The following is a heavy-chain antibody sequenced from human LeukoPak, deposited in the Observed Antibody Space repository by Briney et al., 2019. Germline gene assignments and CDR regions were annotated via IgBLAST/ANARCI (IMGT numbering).Heavy chain of an antibody. Sequence: GGTLRLSCAASGFTLSSYSMNWVRQAPGKGLEWVSYLNTSIRTIYYEDSVKGRFTISRANAKNSLYLQMNSLRDEDTAVYYCARELTLSYWGQGTLVT. CDR2: LNTSIRTI. D-gene: IGHD1-14*01. CDR1: GFTLSSYS. CDR3: ARELTLSY. V-gene: IGHV3-48*02. J-gene: IGHJ4*02.